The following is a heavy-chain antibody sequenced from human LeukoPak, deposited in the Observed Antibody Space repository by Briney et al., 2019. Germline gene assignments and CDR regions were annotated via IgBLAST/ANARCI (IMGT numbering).Heavy chain of an antibody. V-gene: IGHV4-38-2*01. CDR3: ARVDFWSGYYRPYYYMDV. CDR1: GFTFSSYN. D-gene: IGHD3-3*01. Sequence: GSLRLSCAASGFTFSSYNMNWVRQAPGKGLEWIGSIYHSGSTYYNPSLKSRVTISVDTSKNQFSLKLSSVTAADTAVYYCARVDFWSGYYRPYYYMDVWGKGTTVTVSS. J-gene: IGHJ6*03. CDR2: IYHSGST.